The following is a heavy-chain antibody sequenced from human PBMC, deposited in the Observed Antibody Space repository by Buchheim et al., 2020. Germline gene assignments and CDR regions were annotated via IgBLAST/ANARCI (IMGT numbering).Heavy chain of an antibody. D-gene: IGHD6-19*01. V-gene: IGHV3-30-3*02. Sequence: QVQLVESGGGVVQPGGSLRLSCAASRFPFSNYAMDWVRQAPGKGLEWVALISGDGTNKLYADSVKGRFTVSRDNFENTLYLQMNSLRAEDTAVYYCAKCSGGWYDLDYWGQGTL. CDR1: RFPFSNYA. J-gene: IGHJ4*02. CDR2: ISGDGTNK. CDR3: AKCSGGWYDLDY.